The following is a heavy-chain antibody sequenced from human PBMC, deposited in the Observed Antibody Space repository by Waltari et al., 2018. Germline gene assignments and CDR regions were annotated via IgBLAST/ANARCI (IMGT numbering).Heavy chain of an antibody. Sequence: QVQLQQWGAGLLKPSETLSLTCAVYGWSFSGYYWSWIRQPPGQGLEWIGEINHSGSTNYNPSLKSRVTISVDTSKNQFSLKLSSVTAADTAVYYCARVRSYYDFWSGYHYFDYWGQGTLVTVSS. V-gene: IGHV4-34*01. J-gene: IGHJ4*02. CDR1: GWSFSGYY. D-gene: IGHD3-3*01. CDR2: INHSGST. CDR3: ARVRSYYDFWSGYHYFDY.